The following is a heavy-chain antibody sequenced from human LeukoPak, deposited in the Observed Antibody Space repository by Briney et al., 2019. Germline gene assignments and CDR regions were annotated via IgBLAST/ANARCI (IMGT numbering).Heavy chain of an antibody. D-gene: IGHD6-19*01. CDR2: DHYSGST. J-gene: IGHJ4*02. CDR3: VRVTSGWYYFDY. V-gene: IGHV4-59*08. CDR1: GTSISSYY. Sequence: SETLSLTCTVSGTSISSYYWSWIRQPPGKGLEWIGYDHYSGSTTYNPSLKSRVTISLDTSKNQFSLRLNSVTAADTAVYYCVRVTSGWYYFDYWGQGTLDTVSS.